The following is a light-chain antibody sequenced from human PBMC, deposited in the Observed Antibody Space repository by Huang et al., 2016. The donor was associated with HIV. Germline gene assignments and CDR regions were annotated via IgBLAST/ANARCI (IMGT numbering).Light chain of an antibody. Sequence: DIQMTQSPSSLSASIGGRVTITCRASRNIYSYLNWYQHRPGKAPKLLIYDAANLEVGVPSRFSGSGSGRNFTLIISSLQPEDCATYYCQQYDSLPRTFGPGTKV. V-gene: IGKV1-33*01. CDR1: RNIYSY. J-gene: IGKJ3*01. CDR3: QQYDSLPRT. CDR2: DAA.